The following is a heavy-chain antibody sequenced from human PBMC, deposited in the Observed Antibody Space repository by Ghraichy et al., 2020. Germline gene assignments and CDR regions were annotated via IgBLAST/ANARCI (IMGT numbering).Heavy chain of an antibody. D-gene: IGHD1-14*01. CDR3: AKLLSVTTPYYYYVMDV. CDR1: GGTFSKNA. V-gene: IGHV1-69*13. Sequence: SVKVSCKASGGTFSKNAISWVRQAPGQGLEWMGGIIPFFGTTKYAQKFQDRVTITADESMTTVYMELSGLRSEDTAVYYCAKLLSVTTPYYYYVMDVWGQGTTVTVSS. CDR2: IIPFFGTT. J-gene: IGHJ6*02.